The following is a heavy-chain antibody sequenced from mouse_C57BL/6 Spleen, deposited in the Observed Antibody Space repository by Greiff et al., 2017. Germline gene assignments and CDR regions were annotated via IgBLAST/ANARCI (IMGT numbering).Heavy chain of an antibody. CDR1: GFTFSSSA. V-gene: IGHV5-4*01. CDR3: ARGRRYAMDY. J-gene: IGHJ4*01. Sequence: EVHLVESGGGLVKPGGSLKLSCAASGFTFSSSAMSWVRQTPEKRLEWVATISDGGSYTYYPDNVKGRFTISRDNAKNNLYLQMSHLKSEDTAMYYCARGRRYAMDYWGQGTSVTVSS. CDR2: ISDGGSYT.